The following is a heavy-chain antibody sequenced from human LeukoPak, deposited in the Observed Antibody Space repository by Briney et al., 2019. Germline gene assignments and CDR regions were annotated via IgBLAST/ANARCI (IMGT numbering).Heavy chain of an antibody. V-gene: IGHV3-30*04. J-gene: IGHJ4*02. CDR1: GFTFSSYA. D-gene: IGHD3-3*01. Sequence: GGSLRLSCAASGFTFSSYAMHWVRQAPGKGLEWVAVISYDGSNKYYADSVKGRFTISRDNSKNTLYLQMNSLRAEDTAVYYCARGGNYDFWSGSSDYWGQGTLVTVSS. CDR2: ISYDGSNK. CDR3: ARGGNYDFWSGSSDY.